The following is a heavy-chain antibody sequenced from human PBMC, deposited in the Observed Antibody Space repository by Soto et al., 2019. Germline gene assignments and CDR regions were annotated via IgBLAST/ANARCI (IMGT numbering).Heavy chain of an antibody. J-gene: IGHJ6*02. V-gene: IGHV3-30-3*01. CDR3: GRDVKWNPMNGMDV. Sequence: GGSLRLSCAASGFTFINFAMHWVRQAPGKGLEWVAFMSYDGTEKYFEDSVKGRFTISRDNAKKTLFLEMNSLRPEDTAVYYCGRDVKWNPMNGMDVWGQGTTVTVSS. CDR2: MSYDGTEK. CDR1: GFTFINFA. D-gene: IGHD1-1*01.